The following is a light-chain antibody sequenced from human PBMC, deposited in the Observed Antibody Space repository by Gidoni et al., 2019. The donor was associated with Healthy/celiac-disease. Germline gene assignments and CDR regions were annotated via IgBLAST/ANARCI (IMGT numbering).Light chain of an antibody. CDR1: QSVSSSY. J-gene: IGKJ4*01. CDR2: GAS. Sequence: EIVLTQSPGTLSLSPGDRATLTCRASQSVSSSYLDWYQQKPGQAPRLLIYGASSRATGIPDRFSGSGSGTDFTLTISRLEPEDFAVYYCQQYGSSPTFGGGTKVEIK. CDR3: QQYGSSPT. V-gene: IGKV3-20*01.